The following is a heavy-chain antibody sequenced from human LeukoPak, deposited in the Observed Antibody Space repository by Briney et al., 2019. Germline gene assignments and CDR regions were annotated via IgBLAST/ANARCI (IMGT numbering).Heavy chain of an antibody. D-gene: IGHD3-22*01. CDR2: IDTNTGNP. Sequence: ASVKFSCKGSGYTFTKYAISWVRQAPGQGLEYMGWIDTNTGNPTYAQGFTGRFVFSLGTSVSTAYLQISSLKAEDSAIYFCANCYDSSGFFAYWGQGTLVTVSS. CDR3: ANCYDSSGFFAY. V-gene: IGHV7-4-1*02. CDR1: GYTFTKYA. J-gene: IGHJ4*02.